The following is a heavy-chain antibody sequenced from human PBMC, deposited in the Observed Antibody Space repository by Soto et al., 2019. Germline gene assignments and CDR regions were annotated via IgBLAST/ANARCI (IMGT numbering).Heavy chain of an antibody. V-gene: IGHV3-21*01. D-gene: IGHD3-10*01. J-gene: IGHJ6*02. CDR3: ARDRFRINYYYGMDV. Sequence: PGGSRRLFSSASGFAFSSYSMNWVRNAPGKGLEWVSSISSSSSNIYYADSVKGRFTISRDNAKNSLYLQMNSLRAEDTAVYYCARDRFRINYYYGMDVWGQGTTVTVSS. CDR2: ISSSSSNI. CDR1: GFAFSSYS.